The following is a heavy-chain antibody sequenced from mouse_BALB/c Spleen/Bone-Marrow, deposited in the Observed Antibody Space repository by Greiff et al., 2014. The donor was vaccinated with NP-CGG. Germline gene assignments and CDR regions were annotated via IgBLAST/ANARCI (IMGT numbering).Heavy chain of an antibody. Sequence: VQLKESGTVLARPGASVKMSCKASGYSFTSYWMHWVKQRLGQGLEWIGAIYPGNSDTSYNQKFKGKAILTAVTSASTAYMELSSLTNEDSAVYYCTRLAAFDYWGQGTTLTVSS. V-gene: IGHV1-5*01. CDR3: TRLAAFDY. CDR1: GYSFTSYW. D-gene: IGHD3-3*01. J-gene: IGHJ2*01. CDR2: IYPGNSDT.